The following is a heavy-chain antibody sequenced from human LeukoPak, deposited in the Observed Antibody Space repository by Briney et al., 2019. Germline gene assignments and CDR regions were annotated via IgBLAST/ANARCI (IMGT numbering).Heavy chain of an antibody. CDR2: IGGSGGNT. V-gene: IGHV3-23*01. Sequence: GGSLRLSCAASGFTFSSYAMSWVRQAPGKGLEWVSAIGGSGGNTYYADSVKGRFTISRDNSKNTLYLQMNSLRAEDMAVYYCAKSRYSSTWYDYWGQGTLVTVSS. CDR3: AKSRYSSTWYDY. J-gene: IGHJ4*02. D-gene: IGHD6-13*01. CDR1: GFTFSSYA.